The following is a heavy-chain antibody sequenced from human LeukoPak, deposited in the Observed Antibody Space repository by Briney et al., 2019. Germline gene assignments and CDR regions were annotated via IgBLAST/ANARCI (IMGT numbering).Heavy chain of an antibody. Sequence: GASVKVSCKASGFTFFRSAVQWVRQARGQRLEWIGWIVVGSGNTNYAQKFQERVTLTRDMSTGTAYMELSSLTSEDTAVYYCAADSGRAYVDNWGQGTLVTVSS. J-gene: IGHJ4*02. V-gene: IGHV1-58*01. CDR3: AADSGRAYVDN. D-gene: IGHD3-10*01. CDR1: GFTFFRSA. CDR2: IVVGSGNT.